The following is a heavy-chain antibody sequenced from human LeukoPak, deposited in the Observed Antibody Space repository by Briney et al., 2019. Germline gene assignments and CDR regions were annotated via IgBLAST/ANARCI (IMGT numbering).Heavy chain of an antibody. D-gene: IGHD5-12*01. Sequence: ASVKVSCKAPGYTFTGYYMHWVRQAPGQGLEWMGWINPNSGGTNYAQKFQGRVTMTRDTSISTAYMELSRLRSDDTAVYYCARGGYSGYDLGGHNWFDPWGQGTLVTVSS. CDR2: INPNSGGT. CDR3: ARGGYSGYDLGGHNWFDP. J-gene: IGHJ5*02. V-gene: IGHV1-2*02. CDR1: GYTFTGYY.